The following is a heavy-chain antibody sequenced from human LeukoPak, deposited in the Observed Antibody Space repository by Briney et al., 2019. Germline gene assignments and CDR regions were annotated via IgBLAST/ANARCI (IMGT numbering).Heavy chain of an antibody. J-gene: IGHJ6*02. Sequence: SQTLSLTCDVSGGSISSGLYSWSWIRQPLGKGLEWIGYIYHTGSTYYNPSLKSRVTISVDTSKNQFSLKLSSVTAADTAVYYCARDSKPYYDSSGYYYVDYYYYGMDVWGQGTTVTVSS. D-gene: IGHD3-22*01. CDR2: IYHTGST. V-gene: IGHV4-30-2*01. CDR1: GGSISSGLYS. CDR3: ARDSKPYYDSSGYYYVDYYYYGMDV.